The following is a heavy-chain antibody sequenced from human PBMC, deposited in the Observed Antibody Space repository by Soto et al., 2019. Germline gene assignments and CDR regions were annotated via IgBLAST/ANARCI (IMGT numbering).Heavy chain of an antibody. CDR2: ISYDGSNK. V-gene: IGHV3-30-3*01. Sequence: QVQLVESGGGVVQPGRSLRLSCAASGFTFSSYAMHWVRQAPGKGLEWVAVISYDGSNKYYADSVKGRFTISRDNSKNTLYLQMNSLRAEDTAVYYCAREFWGIAAAGSSGDYYYGMDVWGQGTTVTVSS. J-gene: IGHJ6*02. D-gene: IGHD6-13*01. CDR1: GFTFSSYA. CDR3: AREFWGIAAAGSSGDYYYGMDV.